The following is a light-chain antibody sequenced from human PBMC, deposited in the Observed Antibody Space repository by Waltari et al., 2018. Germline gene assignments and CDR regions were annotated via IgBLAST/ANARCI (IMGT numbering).Light chain of an antibody. CDR3: MQGLHLPYT. V-gene: IGKV2-29*02. Sequence: DVVMTQTPLSLSVTPGQPASISCKSSPSLLHSDGQTYLQWYQRKSGQYPQLLIYDVSSRFSGVSDRFSGSGSGTDFTLKISRVEAEDVGIYYCMQGLHLPYTFGQGTRLEIK. CDR2: DVS. J-gene: IGKJ2*01. CDR1: PSLLHSDGQTY.